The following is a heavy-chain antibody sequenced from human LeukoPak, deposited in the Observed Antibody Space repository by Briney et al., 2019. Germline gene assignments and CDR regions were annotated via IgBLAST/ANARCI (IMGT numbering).Heavy chain of an antibody. CDR2: ISAYNGNT. Sequence: GASVKVSCKASGYTFTSYGISWVRQAPGQGLEWMGWISAYNGNTNYAQKLQGRVTMTTDTSTSTAYMELRSLRSDDTAVYYCARDKVDTAMGNSHRAFDIWGQGTMVTVSS. J-gene: IGHJ3*02. D-gene: IGHD5-18*01. CDR1: GYTFTSYG. V-gene: IGHV1-18*01. CDR3: ARDKVDTAMGNSHRAFDI.